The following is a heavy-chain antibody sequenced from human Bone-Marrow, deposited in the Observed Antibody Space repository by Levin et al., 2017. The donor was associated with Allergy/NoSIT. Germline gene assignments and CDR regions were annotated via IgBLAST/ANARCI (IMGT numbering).Heavy chain of an antibody. Sequence: KTSETLSLTCAVSGGSITSSNWWSWVRQSPGMGLEWIGEIYHSGSTNYNPSLKSRVTISVDKSKNQFSLKLTSVTAADTAVYYCAREATGWIRLNYYFYMDVWGKGTTVTVSS. CDR3: AREATGWIRLNYYFYMDV. CDR2: IYHSGST. V-gene: IGHV4-4*02. J-gene: IGHJ6*03. D-gene: IGHD6-19*01. CDR1: GGSITSSNW.